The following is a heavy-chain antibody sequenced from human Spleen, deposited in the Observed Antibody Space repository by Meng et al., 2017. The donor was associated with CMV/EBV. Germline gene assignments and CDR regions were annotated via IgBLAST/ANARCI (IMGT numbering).Heavy chain of an antibody. D-gene: IGHD3-3*01. Sequence: GGSLRLSCAASRFTFSNYAMSWVRQAPGEGLEWVSAVTGSGGSTYYADSVKGRFTISRDNAKNSLYLQMNSLRAEDTAVYYCARDLSGSGYYNYYYYYGMDVWGQGTTVTVSS. CDR2: VTGSGGST. V-gene: IGHV3-23*01. J-gene: IGHJ6*02. CDR3: ARDLSGSGYYNYYYYYGMDV. CDR1: RFTFSNYA.